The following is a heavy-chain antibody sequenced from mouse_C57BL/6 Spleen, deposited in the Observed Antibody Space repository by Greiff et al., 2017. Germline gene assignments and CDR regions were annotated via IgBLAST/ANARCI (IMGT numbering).Heavy chain of an antibody. Sequence: QVHVKQSGAELAKPGASVKLSCKASGYTFTSYWMHWVKQRPGQGLEWIGYINPSSGYTKYNQKFKDKATLTADKSSSTAYMQLSSLTYEDSAVYYCARDDYETNYAMDYWGQGTSVTVSS. D-gene: IGHD2-4*01. CDR1: GYTFTSYW. CDR2: INPSSGYT. CDR3: ARDDYETNYAMDY. J-gene: IGHJ4*01. V-gene: IGHV1-7*01.